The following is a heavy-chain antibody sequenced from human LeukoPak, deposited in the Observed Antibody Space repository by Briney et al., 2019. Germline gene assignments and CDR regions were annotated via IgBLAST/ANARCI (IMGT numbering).Heavy chain of an antibody. CDR2: IYYSGST. CDR3: ARHYPNHRYDSSGYYFGGFDY. D-gene: IGHD3-22*01. V-gene: IGHV4-59*08. J-gene: IGHJ4*02. Sequence: SETLSLTCTVSGDSISPYFWSWIRQSPGKGLEWIGYIYYSGSTNYNPSLKSRVTISLDTSKNQFSLKLSPVTAADTAVYYCARHYPNHRYDSSGYYFGGFDYWGPGTLVTVSS. CDR1: GDSISPYF.